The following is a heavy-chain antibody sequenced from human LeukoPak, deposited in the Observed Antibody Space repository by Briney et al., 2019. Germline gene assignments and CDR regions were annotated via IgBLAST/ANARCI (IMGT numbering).Heavy chain of an antibody. D-gene: IGHD2-15*01. CDR2: ISCTGGTT. V-gene: IGHV3-23*01. Sequence: GGSLRLSCVASGLTFSNYRISWVRQAPGKGLEWVSAISCTGGTTYYPDSVKGHFPISRDNSKNTVYLQMNRLSAEDTSVYYCAKNGDRGAYCSGGSCYPYYYYYMDVGGKGTTVTISS. CDR1: GLTFSNYR. CDR3: AKNGDRGAYCSGGSCYPYYYYYMDV. J-gene: IGHJ6*03.